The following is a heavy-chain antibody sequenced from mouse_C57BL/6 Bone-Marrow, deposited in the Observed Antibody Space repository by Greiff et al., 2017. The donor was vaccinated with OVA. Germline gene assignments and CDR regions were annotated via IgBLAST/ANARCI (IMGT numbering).Heavy chain of an antibody. CDR3: ALYYYGYAMDY. V-gene: IGHV1-81*01. D-gene: IGHD1-1*01. CDR1: GYTFTSYG. J-gene: IGHJ4*01. CDR2: IYPRSGNT. Sequence: VQVVESGAELARPGASVKLSCKASGYTFTSYGISWVKQRTGQGLEWIGEIYPRSGNTYYNEKFKGKATLTADKSSSTAYMELRSLTSEDSAVYFCALYYYGYAMDYWGQGTSVTVSS.